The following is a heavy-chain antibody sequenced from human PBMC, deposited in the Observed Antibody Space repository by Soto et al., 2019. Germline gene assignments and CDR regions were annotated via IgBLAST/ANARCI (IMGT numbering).Heavy chain of an antibody. D-gene: IGHD3-3*01. CDR2: INPATGAA. CDR3: ARGGGVGVAGSAAFDM. CDR1: GYPVTAYY. J-gene: IGHJ3*02. V-gene: IGHV1-2*02. Sequence: QLHLVQSGAVVKKPGASVTGSCSASGYPVTAYYMHWVRQAPGRGLEWMGGINPATGAAKYTQTFQGRVTMTRDTSTGTVFMELSGPTSEDTAVFYCARGGGVGVAGSAAFDMWGQGTLVTVSS.